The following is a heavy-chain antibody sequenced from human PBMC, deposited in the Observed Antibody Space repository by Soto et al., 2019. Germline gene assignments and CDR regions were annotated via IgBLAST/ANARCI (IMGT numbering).Heavy chain of an antibody. CDR3: ARASGSYSHFDY. Sequence: GGSLRLSSAASGFTFSDHYIDWVRQAPGKGLEWVGRIRKKGNSYAAEYAASVKGRFTISRDDSKNSLYLQMSSLKREDTAVYYCARASGSYSHFDYWGQGTLVTVSS. CDR1: GFTFSDHY. V-gene: IGHV3-72*01. J-gene: IGHJ4*02. CDR2: IRKKGNSYAA. D-gene: IGHD1-26*01.